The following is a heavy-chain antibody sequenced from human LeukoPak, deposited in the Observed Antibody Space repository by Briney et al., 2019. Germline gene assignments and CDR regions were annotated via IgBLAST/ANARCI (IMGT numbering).Heavy chain of an antibody. CDR1: GYNFISNW. D-gene: IGHD3-10*01. Sequence: GESLKISCKGSGYNFISNWIGWVRQMPGKGLEWTGIIYPGDSDTRYSPSLQGQVTISADKSISTAYVQWSSLKASDTAMYYCARLWVSGSFYYFDYWGQGTLVTVSS. V-gene: IGHV5-51*01. J-gene: IGHJ4*02. CDR2: IYPGDSDT. CDR3: ARLWVSGSFYYFDY.